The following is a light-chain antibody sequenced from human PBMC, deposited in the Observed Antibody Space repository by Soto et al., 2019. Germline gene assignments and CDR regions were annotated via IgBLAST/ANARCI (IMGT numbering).Light chain of an antibody. Sequence: DIVMTQSPDSLAVSLGERATINVNSTQRVLSSSNNKNFLAWYQQKPGQPPKLLIYWASTRESGVPDRFSGSGSGTDFTLTISSLQAEDVAVYYCQQYYTTLTWTFGQGAKVDIK. J-gene: IGKJ1*01. CDR1: QRVLSSSNNKNF. CDR2: WAS. CDR3: QQYYTTLTWT. V-gene: IGKV4-1*01.